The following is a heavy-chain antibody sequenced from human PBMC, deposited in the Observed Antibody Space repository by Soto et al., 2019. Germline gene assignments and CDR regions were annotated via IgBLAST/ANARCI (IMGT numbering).Heavy chain of an antibody. D-gene: IGHD6-19*01. J-gene: IGHJ5*02. CDR1: GFTFTSSA. CDR2: IVVGSGNT. CDR3: AADSSWYSSGWYRLDP. V-gene: IGHV1-58*01. Sequence: SVKVSCKASGFTFTSSAVQWVRQARGQRLEWIGWIVVGSGNTNYAQKFQERVTITRDMSTSTAYMELSSLRSEDTAVYHCAADSSWYSSGWYRLDPWGQGTLVTVSS.